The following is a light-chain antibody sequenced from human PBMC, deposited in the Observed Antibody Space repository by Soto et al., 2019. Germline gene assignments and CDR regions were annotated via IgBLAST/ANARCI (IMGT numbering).Light chain of an antibody. CDR3: QQYDSSPPT. Sequence: EIVLTQSPGTLSLSPGERATLSCTASQSVSSYLAWYQQKPGQAPRLLIYGASTRATGIPDRFSGSGSGTDFTLTISRLEPEDFAVYCCQQYDSSPPTLGQGTKVDIK. J-gene: IGKJ1*01. V-gene: IGKV3-20*01. CDR2: GAS. CDR1: QSVSSY.